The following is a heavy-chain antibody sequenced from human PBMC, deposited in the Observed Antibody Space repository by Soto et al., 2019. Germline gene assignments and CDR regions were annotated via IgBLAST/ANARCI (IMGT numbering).Heavy chain of an antibody. D-gene: IGHD1-26*01. CDR3: SRLRVIVFVRDFEF. CDR1: GFSFTSYW. Sequence: EVQLVESGGGLVQPGGSLRLSCAASGFSFTSYWMSWVRQAPGKGLEWVANIKQDGSSKYYGDSVKGRFTVSRDNAKSSIYLQIDSLREDDTAVYRCSRLRVIVFVRDFEFWGQGILVTVSS. V-gene: IGHV3-7*05. J-gene: IGHJ4*02. CDR2: IKQDGSSK.